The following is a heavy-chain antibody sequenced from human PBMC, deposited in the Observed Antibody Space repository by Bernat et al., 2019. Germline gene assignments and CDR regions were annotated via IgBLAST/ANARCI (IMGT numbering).Heavy chain of an antibody. Sequence: EVQLVESGGGSVQPGGSLRLSCAASGFTFSSYWMSWVRQAPGKGLEWVANIKQDGSEKYYVDSVKGRFTISRDNAKNSLYLQMNSLRAEDTAVYYCARDSPSSGSWYDYYYYGMDVWGQGTTVTVSS. CDR3: ARDSPSSGSWYDYYYYGMDV. D-gene: IGHD6-13*01. CDR1: GFTFSSYW. J-gene: IGHJ6*02. CDR2: IKQDGSEK. V-gene: IGHV3-7*03.